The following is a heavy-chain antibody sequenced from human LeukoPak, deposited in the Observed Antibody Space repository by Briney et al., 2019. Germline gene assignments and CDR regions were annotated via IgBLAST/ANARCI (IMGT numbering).Heavy chain of an antibody. D-gene: IGHD6-13*01. V-gene: IGHV4-34*01. CDR2: INHSGST. J-gene: IGHJ4*02. Sequence: WIRQPPGKGLEWIGEINHSGSTNYNPSLKSRVTISVDTSKNQFSLKLSSVTAADTAVYYCASGVSSSWYYFDYWGQGTLVTVSS. CDR3: ASGVSSSWYYFDY.